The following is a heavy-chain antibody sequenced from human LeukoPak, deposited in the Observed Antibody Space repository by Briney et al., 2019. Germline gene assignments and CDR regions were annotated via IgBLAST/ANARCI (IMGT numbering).Heavy chain of an antibody. CDR3: ARAPGIAAAGTHFDF. J-gene: IGHJ4*02. V-gene: IGHV4-59*01. CDR1: GGSLSSYY. D-gene: IGHD6-13*01. CDR2: IYYSGSA. Sequence: SETLSLTCTVSGGSLSSYYWSWIRPPAGKGLEWIGYIYYSGSAKYNPCLKSQVTISVDTSKNQFSLKLSSVTAGDTAVYYCARAPGIAAAGTHFDFWGQGTLVTVSS.